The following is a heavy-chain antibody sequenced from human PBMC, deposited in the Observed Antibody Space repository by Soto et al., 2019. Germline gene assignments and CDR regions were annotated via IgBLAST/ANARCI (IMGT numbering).Heavy chain of an antibody. CDR1: GFTFSSYA. Sequence: GGSLRLSCAASGFTFSSYAMSWVRQAPGKGLEWVSAISGSGGSTYYADSVKGRFTISRDNSKNTLYLQMNSLRAEDTAVYYCAKDLLLSYDFWSGYYTGGDPNWFDPWGQGTLVTVSS. CDR3: AKDLLLSYDFWSGYYTGGDPNWFDP. CDR2: ISGSGGST. J-gene: IGHJ5*02. D-gene: IGHD3-3*01. V-gene: IGHV3-23*01.